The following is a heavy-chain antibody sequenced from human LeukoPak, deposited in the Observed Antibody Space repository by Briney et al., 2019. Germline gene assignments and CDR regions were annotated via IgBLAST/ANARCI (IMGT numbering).Heavy chain of an antibody. D-gene: IGHD4-11*01. CDR2: ISGGGTT. CDR3: AKDARYSNPTYYMDV. Sequence: GESLRLSCAASGFTFSSYAMSWVRQAPGKGLEWVSGISGGGTTYYADSVKGRLTISRDNSKNTLFLQMNSLRAEDTAVYYCAKDARYSNPTYYMDVWGKGTTVTVSS. CDR1: GFTFSSYA. J-gene: IGHJ6*03. V-gene: IGHV3-23*01.